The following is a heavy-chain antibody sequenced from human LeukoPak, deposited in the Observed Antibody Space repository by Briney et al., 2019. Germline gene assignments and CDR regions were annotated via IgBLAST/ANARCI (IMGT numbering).Heavy chain of an antibody. J-gene: IGHJ4*02. Sequence: SETLSLTCAVYGGSFSGYYWSWIRQPPGKGLEWIGEINHSGSTNYNPSLKSRVTISVDTSKNQFSLKLSSVTAADTAVYYCAAKISMVRRVIAHWGQGTLVTVSS. CDR1: GGSFSGYY. D-gene: IGHD3-10*01. CDR3: AAKISMVRRVIAH. V-gene: IGHV4-34*01. CDR2: INHSGST.